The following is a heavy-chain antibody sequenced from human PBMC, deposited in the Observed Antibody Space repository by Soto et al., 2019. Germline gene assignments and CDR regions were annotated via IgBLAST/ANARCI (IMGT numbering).Heavy chain of an antibody. CDR2: IIPIFGTA. V-gene: IGHV1-69*13. D-gene: IGHD4-4*01. CDR1: GGTFSSYA. CDR3: ARAEVTTGYRTYYHYGMDV. Sequence: SVKVSCKASGGTFSSYAISWVRQAPGQGLEWMGGIIPIFGTANYAQKFQGRVTITADESTSTAYMELSSLRSEDTAVYYCARAEVTTGYRTYYHYGMDVWGQGTTVTVSS. J-gene: IGHJ6*02.